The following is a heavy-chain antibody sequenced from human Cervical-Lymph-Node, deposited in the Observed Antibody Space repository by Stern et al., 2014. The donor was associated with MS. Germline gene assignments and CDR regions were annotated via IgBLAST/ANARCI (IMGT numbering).Heavy chain of an antibody. D-gene: IGHD3-16*01. CDR2: ISGTSAGT. V-gene: IGHV3-23*04. CDR3: AKLGISIDVITPHHFDN. Sequence: EVQLVESGGNLVQPGGSLRLSCAASGFTFSRFAMTWVRQAPGKGLEWAAAISGTSAGTHYADSVKGRFTISRDNFRTTLFLQMNSLRAEDTAVYYCAKLGISIDVITPHHFDNWGQGTLVTVSS. J-gene: IGHJ4*02. CDR1: GFTFSRFA.